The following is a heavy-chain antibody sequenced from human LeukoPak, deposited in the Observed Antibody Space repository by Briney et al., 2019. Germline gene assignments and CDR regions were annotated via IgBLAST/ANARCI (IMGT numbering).Heavy chain of an antibody. V-gene: IGHV4-59*01. CDR1: GGSISSYY. J-gene: IGHJ4*02. CDR2: IYSSGST. D-gene: IGHD6-13*01. CDR3: ARAHSSSWYMDY. Sequence: PSETLSLTCTVSGGSISSYYWSWIRQPPGKGLEWIGYIYSSGSTNYNPSLKSRVTISVDTSKNQLSLKLNSETAADTAVYYCARAHSSSWYMDYWGQGTLVTVSS.